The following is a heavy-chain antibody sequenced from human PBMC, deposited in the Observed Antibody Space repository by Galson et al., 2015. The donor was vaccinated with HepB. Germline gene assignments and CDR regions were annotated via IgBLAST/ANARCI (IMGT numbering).Heavy chain of an antibody. J-gene: IGHJ4*02. Sequence: SLSLSCAASGFTFSNYWIHWVRQVPGKGLVWVSRIKRDGCSTSYADSVKGRFTISRDNSKNTLYLQMNSLRAEDTAVYYCVKDVARAMSGVEQKPYWGQGTLVTVSS. V-gene: IGHV3-74*01. CDR1: GFTFSNYW. D-gene: IGHD1/OR15-1a*01. CDR3: VKDVARAMSGVEQKPY. CDR2: IKRDGCST.